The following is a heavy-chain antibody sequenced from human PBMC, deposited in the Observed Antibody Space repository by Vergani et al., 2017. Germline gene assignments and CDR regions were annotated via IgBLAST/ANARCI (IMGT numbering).Heavy chain of an antibody. J-gene: IGHJ6*02. V-gene: IGHV1-69*18. D-gene: IGHD2-2*02. CDR3: ATPYCSSTSCYKNGMDV. Sequence: QVQLVQSGAEVKKPGSSVKVSCKASGGTFSSYAISWVRQAPGQGLEWMGRIIPIFGTANYAQKFQGRVTITADESTSTAYMELSSLRSEDTAVYYCATPYCSSTSCYKNGMDVWGQGTTVTVSS. CDR2: IIPIFGTA. CDR1: GGTFSSYA.